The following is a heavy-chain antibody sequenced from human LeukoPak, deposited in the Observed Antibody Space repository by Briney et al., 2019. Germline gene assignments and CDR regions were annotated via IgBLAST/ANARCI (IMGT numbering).Heavy chain of an antibody. D-gene: IGHD6-19*01. CDR2: ISYDGSNK. Sequence: PGGSLRLSCAASGFTFSSYAMHWVRQAPGKGLEWVAVISYDGSNKYYADSVKGRFTISRDNSKNTLYLQMNSLRAEDTAVYYRARSTLAVAAPLDYWGQGTLVTVSS. CDR3: ARSTLAVAAPLDY. J-gene: IGHJ4*02. V-gene: IGHV3-30-3*01. CDR1: GFTFSSYA.